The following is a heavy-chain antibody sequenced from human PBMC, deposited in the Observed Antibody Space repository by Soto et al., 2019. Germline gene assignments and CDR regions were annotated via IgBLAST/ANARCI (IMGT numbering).Heavy chain of an antibody. V-gene: IGHV4-59*01. CDR2: IYYSGST. CDR3: ARGLRIFGVANGYNWFDP. J-gene: IGHJ5*02. Sequence: SETLSLTCTVSGGSISSYYWSWIRQPPGKGLEWIGYIYYSGSTNYNPSLKSRVTISVDTSKNQFSLKLSSVTAADTAVYYSARGLRIFGVANGYNWFDPWGQGTLVTVSS. CDR1: GGSISSYY. D-gene: IGHD3-3*01.